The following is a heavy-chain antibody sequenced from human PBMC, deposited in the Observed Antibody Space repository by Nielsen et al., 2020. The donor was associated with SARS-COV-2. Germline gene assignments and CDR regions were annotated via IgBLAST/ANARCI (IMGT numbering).Heavy chain of an antibody. V-gene: IGHV3-30*18. CDR1: GFTFSSYG. Sequence: GGSLRLSCAASGFTFSSYGMHWVRQAPGKGLEWVAVISYDGSNKYYADSVKGRLTISRDNSKNTLYLQMNSLRAEDTAVYYCAKDLWFGEPGGMDVWGQGTTVTVSS. CDR2: ISYDGSNK. D-gene: IGHD3-10*01. J-gene: IGHJ6*02. CDR3: AKDLWFGEPGGMDV.